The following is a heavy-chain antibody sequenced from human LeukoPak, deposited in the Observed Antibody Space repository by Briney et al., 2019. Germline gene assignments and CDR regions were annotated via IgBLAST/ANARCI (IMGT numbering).Heavy chain of an antibody. J-gene: IGHJ5*02. V-gene: IGHV4-4*07. CDR3: ARDRPVVGAIPQVGWFDP. D-gene: IGHD1-26*01. Sequence: KPSETLSLTCTVSGGSISSYYWSWIRQPAGKGLEWVGRIYTSGSTNYNPSLKSRVTMSVDTSKNQFSLKLSSVTAADTAVYYCARDRPVVGAIPQVGWFDPWGQGTLVTVSS. CDR1: GGSISSYY. CDR2: IYTSGST.